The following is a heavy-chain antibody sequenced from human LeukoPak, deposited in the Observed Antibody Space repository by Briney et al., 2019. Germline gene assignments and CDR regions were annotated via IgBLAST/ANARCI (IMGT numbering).Heavy chain of an antibody. D-gene: IGHD5-18*01. Sequence: GGSLRLACEVSGFTFSDYTMTWVRQAPGKGLEWVSYISTSSSTIYYADSVKGRFTISRDNTKNSLYPQMNSLRAEDTAVYYCARIPSGYTLGYGYYYYYMDVWGKGATVTVSS. CDR3: ARIPSGYTLGYGYYYYYMDV. J-gene: IGHJ6*03. CDR1: GFTFSDYT. CDR2: ISTSSSTI. V-gene: IGHV3-48*04.